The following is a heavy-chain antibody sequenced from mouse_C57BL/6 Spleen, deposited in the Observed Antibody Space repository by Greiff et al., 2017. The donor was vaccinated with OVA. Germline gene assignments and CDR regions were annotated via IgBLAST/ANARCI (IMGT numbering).Heavy chain of an antibody. J-gene: IGHJ2*01. V-gene: IGHV1-15*01. CDR2: IDPETGGT. CDR3: TRYGDYFDY. CDR1: GYTFTDYE. Sequence: VKLVESGAELVRPGASVTLSCKASGYTFTDYEMHWVKQTPVHGLEWIGAIDPETGGTAYNQKFKGKAILTADKSSSTAYMELRSLTSEDSAVYYCTRYGDYFDYWGQGTTLTVSS. D-gene: IGHD1-1*02.